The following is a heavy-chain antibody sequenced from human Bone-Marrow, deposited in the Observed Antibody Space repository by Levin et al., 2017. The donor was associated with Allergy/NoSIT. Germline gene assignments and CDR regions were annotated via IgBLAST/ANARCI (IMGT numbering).Heavy chain of an antibody. Sequence: ASVKVSCKASGYTFTSYAMNWLRQAPGQGLEWMGWINTNTGNPTYAQGFTGRFVFSLDTSVSTAYLQICSLKAEDTAVYYCARDCSSGWRLFDYWGQGTLVTVSS. D-gene: IGHD6-19*01. CDR3: ARDCSSGWRLFDY. V-gene: IGHV7-4-1*01. CDR2: INTNTGNP. CDR1: GYTFTSYA. J-gene: IGHJ4*02.